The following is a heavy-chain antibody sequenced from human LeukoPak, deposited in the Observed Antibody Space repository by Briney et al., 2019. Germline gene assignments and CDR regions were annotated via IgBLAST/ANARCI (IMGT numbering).Heavy chain of an antibody. CDR3: ARAGVWDYSDTSGYHNGAFDI. CDR1: GYIFTGYY. V-gene: IGHV1-2*02. J-gene: IGHJ3*02. CDR2: INPNSGGT. Sequence: EASVKVSCKASGYIFTGYYIHWVRQAPGQGLEWMGWINPNSGGTNYAQKFQGRVTMTRDTSISTAYMELSRLRSGDTALYYCARAGVWDYSDTSGYHNGAFDIWGQGTMVTVSS. D-gene: IGHD3-22*01.